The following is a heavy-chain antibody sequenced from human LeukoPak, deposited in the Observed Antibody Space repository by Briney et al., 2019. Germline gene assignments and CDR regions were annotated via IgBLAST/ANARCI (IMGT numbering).Heavy chain of an antibody. D-gene: IGHD3-10*01. J-gene: IGHJ3*02. CDR1: GFTFSSYG. CDR2: IWDDGSNK. CDR3: ARDANFGYDAFDI. V-gene: IGHV3-33*01. Sequence: PGRSLRLSCAASGFTFSSYGMHWVRKAPGKGLEGVAVIWDDGSNKYYADSVKGRFTISRDNSKNTLYLQVNSLRAEDTAVYYCARDANFGYDAFDIWGQGTMVTVSS.